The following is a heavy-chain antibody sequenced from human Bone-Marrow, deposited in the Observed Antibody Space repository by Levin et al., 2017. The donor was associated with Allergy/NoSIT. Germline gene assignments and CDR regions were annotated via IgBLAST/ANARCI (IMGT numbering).Heavy chain of an antibody. V-gene: IGHV3-48*01. J-gene: IGHJ3*02. CDR3: AHYDYVWGSYRPGGAFDI. Sequence: GESLKISCAASGFTFSSYSMNWVRQAPGKGLEWVSYISSSSSTIYYADSVKGRFTISRDNAKNSLYLQMNSLRAEDTAVYYCAHYDYVWGSYRPGGAFDIWGQGTMVTVSS. CDR1: GFTFSSYS. D-gene: IGHD3-16*02. CDR2: ISSSSSTI.